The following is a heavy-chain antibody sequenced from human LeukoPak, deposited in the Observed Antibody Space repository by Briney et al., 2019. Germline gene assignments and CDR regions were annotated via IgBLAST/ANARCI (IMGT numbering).Heavy chain of an antibody. J-gene: IGHJ4*02. CDR1: GFTFSTYG. D-gene: IGHD2-21*01. CDR2: IAYDGSNI. V-gene: IGHV3-30*18. CDR3: AKDFRIGYSAHFDY. Sequence: GGSLRLSCAASGFTFSTYGMHWVRQAPGKGLEWVAVIAYDGSNIHYADSVKGRFSISRDNSKNTLYLQMDSLRGEDTAVYYCAKDFRIGYSAHFDYWGQGALVTVSS.